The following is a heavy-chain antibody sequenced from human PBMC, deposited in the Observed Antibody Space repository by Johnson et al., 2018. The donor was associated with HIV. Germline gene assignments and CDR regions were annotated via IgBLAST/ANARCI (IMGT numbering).Heavy chain of an antibody. J-gene: IGHJ3*02. D-gene: IGHD3-22*01. CDR2: ISGSGGST. CDR3: AKDARPEGGSDSSGYPIHDAFDI. V-gene: IGHV3-23*04. CDR1: GFTFSSYA. Sequence: VQLVESGGGLVQPGGSLRLSCAASGFTFSSYAMSWVRQAPGKGLEWVSAISGSGGSTYYADSVKGRFTISRDNSKNTLYLQMNSPRAEDTAVYYCAKDARPEGGSDSSGYPIHDAFDIWGQGTMVTVSS.